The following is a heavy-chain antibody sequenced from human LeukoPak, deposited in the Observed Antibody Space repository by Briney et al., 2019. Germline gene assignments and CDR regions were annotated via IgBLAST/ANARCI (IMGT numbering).Heavy chain of an antibody. CDR1: GYTFTGYY. Sequence: GSVKVSCKASGYTFTGYYMHWVRQAPGQGLEWMGRINPNSGGTNYAQKFQGRVTMTRDTSISTAYMELSRLRSDDTAVYYCARSSVGTTIAYYMDVWGKGTTVTVSS. V-gene: IGHV1-2*06. D-gene: IGHD1-26*01. CDR3: ARSSVGTTIAYYMDV. CDR2: INPNSGGT. J-gene: IGHJ6*03.